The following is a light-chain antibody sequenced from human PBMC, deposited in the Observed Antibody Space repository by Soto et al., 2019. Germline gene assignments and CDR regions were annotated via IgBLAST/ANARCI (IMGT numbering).Light chain of an antibody. CDR1: QGISNE. CDR3: LQDFNFPYT. V-gene: IGKV1-6*01. J-gene: IGKJ2*01. CDR2: DAS. Sequence: AIPMTQSPSSLSASIGDTVTITCRASQGISNELAWYQHRPGTAPKVLISDASNLQTGVPLRFSGSGSGTDFTLTINSLQPEDFATYYCLQDFNFPYTFGQGTKLEIK.